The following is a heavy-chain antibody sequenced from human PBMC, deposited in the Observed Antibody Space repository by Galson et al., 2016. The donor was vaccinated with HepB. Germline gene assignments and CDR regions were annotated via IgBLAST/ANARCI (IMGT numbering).Heavy chain of an antibody. D-gene: IGHD2-21*02. CDR3: AKDGDTLEVTSAIPLDY. Sequence: SLRLSCAASGLMFSNHGMHWVRRSPGEGLEWVAVISSDGNNKYYGDSVKGRFTISRDNSKNTVYLLMNRLRAEDTAVYFCAKDGDTLEVTSAIPLDYWGQRATVIVSS. J-gene: IGHJ4*02. V-gene: IGHV3-30*18. CDR1: GLMFSNHG. CDR2: ISSDGNNK.